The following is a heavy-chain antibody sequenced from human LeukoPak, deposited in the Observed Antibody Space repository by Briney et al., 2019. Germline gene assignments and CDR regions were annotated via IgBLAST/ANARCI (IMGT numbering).Heavy chain of an antibody. CDR3: AKGYGKYCSSTSCPNWFDP. J-gene: IGHJ5*02. CDR2: IKHDGSEK. D-gene: IGHD2-2*01. CDR1: GFTFSSYW. V-gene: IGHV3-7*05. Sequence: PGGSLRLSCAASGFTFSSYWMSWVRQAPGKGLEWVANIKHDGSEKNYVDSVKGRFTISRDNSKNTLYLQMNSLRAEDTAVYYCAKGYGKYCSSTSCPNWFDPWGQGTLVTVSS.